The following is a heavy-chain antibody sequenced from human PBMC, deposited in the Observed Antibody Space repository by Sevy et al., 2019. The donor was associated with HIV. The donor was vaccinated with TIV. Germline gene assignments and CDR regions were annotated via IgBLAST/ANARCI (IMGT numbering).Heavy chain of an antibody. CDR2: IYYSGSA. V-gene: IGHV4-31*03. CDR3: ARAPPDTVREPYYLEY. D-gene: IGHD5-18*01. CDR1: GGSINSGGYY. J-gene: IGHJ4*02. Sequence: SETLSLTCTVSGGSINSGGYYWSWIRQHPGKGLEWIGYIYYSGSAYYNPSLKSRVTISVDTPKKNQFSLKLRSVTAADTAVYYWARAPPDTVREPYYLEYWGQGTPVTVSS.